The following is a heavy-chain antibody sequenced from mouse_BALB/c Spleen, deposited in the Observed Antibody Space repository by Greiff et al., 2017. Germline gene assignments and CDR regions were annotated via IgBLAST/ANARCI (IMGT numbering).Heavy chain of an antibody. D-gene: IGHD1-1*01. CDR3: TRYYGDY. CDR1: GYTFTDYE. V-gene: IGHV1-15*01. Sequence: VQLQQSGAELVRPGASVTLSCKASGYTFTDYEMHWVKQTPVHGLEWIGAIDPETGGTAYNQKFKGKATLTADKSSSTAYMELRSLTSEDSAVYYCTRYYGDYWGLGTTLTVSS. J-gene: IGHJ2*01. CDR2: IDPETGGT.